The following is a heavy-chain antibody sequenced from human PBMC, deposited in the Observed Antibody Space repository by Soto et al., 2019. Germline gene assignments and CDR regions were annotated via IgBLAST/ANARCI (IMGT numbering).Heavy chain of an antibody. J-gene: IGHJ3*02. CDR1: GFTFSSYG. CDR3: ALDGASSSDYALNDSDI. Sequence: GGSLRLSCAASGFTFSSYGVHWVRQAPGKGLEWVAVIWYDGSNKYYADSVKGRFTISRDNSKNTLYLQMNSLRAEDTAVYYCALDGASSSDYALNDSDIWGQGTMVTVSS. D-gene: IGHD3-22*01. V-gene: IGHV3-33*01. CDR2: IWYDGSNK.